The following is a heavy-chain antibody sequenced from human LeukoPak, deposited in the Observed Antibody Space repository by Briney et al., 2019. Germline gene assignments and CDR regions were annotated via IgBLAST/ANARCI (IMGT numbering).Heavy chain of an antibody. Sequence: GGTLRLSCAASGFTFSSYGMSWVRQAPGKGLEWVSAISGSGGSTYYADSVKGRFTISRDNSKNTLYLQMNSLRAEDTAVYYCTTEGRYSSSSFDYWGQGTLVTVSS. CDR3: TTEGRYSSSSFDY. CDR1: GFTFSSYG. D-gene: IGHD6-6*01. J-gene: IGHJ4*02. CDR2: ISGSGGST. V-gene: IGHV3-23*01.